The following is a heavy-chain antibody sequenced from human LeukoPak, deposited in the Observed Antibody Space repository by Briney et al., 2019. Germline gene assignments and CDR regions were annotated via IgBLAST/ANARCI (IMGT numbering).Heavy chain of an antibody. CDR2: ISAYNGNT. J-gene: IGHJ6*02. CDR3: ARDFYGDPLYYYYGMDV. CDR1: GYTLTSYG. V-gene: IGHV1-18*01. D-gene: IGHD4-17*01. Sequence: ASVKVSCKASGYTLTSYGISWVRQAPGQGLEWMGWISAYNGNTNYAQKLQGRVTMTTDTSTSTAYMELRGLRSDDTAVYYCARDFYGDPLYYYYGMDVWGQGTTVTVSS.